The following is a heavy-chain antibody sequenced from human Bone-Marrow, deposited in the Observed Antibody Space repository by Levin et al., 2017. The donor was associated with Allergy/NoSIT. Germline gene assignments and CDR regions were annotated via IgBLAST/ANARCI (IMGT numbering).Heavy chain of an antibody. V-gene: IGHV1-2*07. CDR2: INPDSGDT. CDR3: ARQFDSGYDSAYFDY. J-gene: IGHJ4*02. D-gene: IGHD5-12*01. Sequence: VASVKVSCKTSGYTFIGYNIFWVRQAPGQGLEWMGWINPDSGDTHYVHKFQDRVTMTRDTSISTAYLDLTRLTSDDTAVYYCARQFDSGYDSAYFDYWGQGALVTVSS. CDR1: GYTFIGYN.